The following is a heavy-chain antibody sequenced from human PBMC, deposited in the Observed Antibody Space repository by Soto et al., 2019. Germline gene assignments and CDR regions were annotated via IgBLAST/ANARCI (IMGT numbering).Heavy chain of an antibody. J-gene: IGHJ4*02. Sequence: ASVKVSCKASGGTFSSYAISWVRQAPGQGLEWMGGIIPIFGTANYAQKFQGRVTITADESTSTAYMELSSLRSEDTAVYYCARRLVVRYFDWLSHFDYWGQGTLVTVSS. D-gene: IGHD3-9*01. CDR1: GGTFSSYA. CDR2: IIPIFGTA. CDR3: ARRLVVRYFDWLSHFDY. V-gene: IGHV1-69*13.